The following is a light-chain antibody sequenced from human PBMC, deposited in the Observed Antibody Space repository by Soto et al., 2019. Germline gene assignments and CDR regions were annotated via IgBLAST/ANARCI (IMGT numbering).Light chain of an antibody. CDR2: WAS. V-gene: IGKV4-1*01. Sequence: DIVMTQSPDSLAVSLGERATINCKSSQSVLYSSNTKNYLAWYQQKPGQPPKLLIYWASTRESGVPDRFSGSGSGTDFTLTISSLQAEDVAVYYCQKYYSTPRTFGHGTKVEIK. CDR1: QSVLYSSNTKNY. CDR3: QKYYSTPRT. J-gene: IGKJ1*01.